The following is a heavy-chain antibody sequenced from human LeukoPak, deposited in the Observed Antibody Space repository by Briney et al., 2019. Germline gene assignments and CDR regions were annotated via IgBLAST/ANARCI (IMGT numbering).Heavy chain of an antibody. CDR2: TWYDGSNK. CDR1: GFTFSSYG. V-gene: IGHV3-33*06. CDR3: AKGTRIAVATFDY. J-gene: IGHJ4*02. D-gene: IGHD6-19*01. Sequence: PGKSLRLSCAVSGFTFSSYGMHWGRQAPGEGLGWVGVTWYDGSNKYYADSVKGRFTISRDNSKNTLYLQMNSLRAEDTAVYYCAKGTRIAVATFDYWGQGTLVTVSS.